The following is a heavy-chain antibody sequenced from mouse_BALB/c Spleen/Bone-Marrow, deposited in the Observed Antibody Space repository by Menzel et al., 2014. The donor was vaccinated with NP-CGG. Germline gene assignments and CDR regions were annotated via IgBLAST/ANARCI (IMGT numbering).Heavy chain of an antibody. CDR1: GFTFTDYY. CDR3: ARDKGRVFFDY. Sequence: VQLKESGGGLVQPGGSLRLSCATSGFTFTDYYMHWVRQPPGKALEWLGFIRNKANGYTTEYSASVKGRFTISRDNSQNILYLQMNTLRAEDSATYYCARDKGRVFFDYWGQGTTLTVSS. CDR2: IRNKANGYTT. J-gene: IGHJ2*01. V-gene: IGHV7-3*02.